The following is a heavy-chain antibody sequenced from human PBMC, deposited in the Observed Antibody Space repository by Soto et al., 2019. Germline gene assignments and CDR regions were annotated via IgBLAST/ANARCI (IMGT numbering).Heavy chain of an antibody. CDR2: IYYSGST. CDR3: ARRGIAAAGTSWFDP. J-gene: IGHJ5*02. D-gene: IGHD6-13*01. CDR1: GGSISSYY. Sequence: QVQLQESGPGLVKPSETLSLTCTVSGGSISSYYWSWIRQPPGKGLEWIGYIYYSGSTNYNPSLKSRVTISVDTSKNQFSLKLSSVTAADTAVYYCARRGIAAAGTSWFDPWGQGTLVTVSS. V-gene: IGHV4-59*08.